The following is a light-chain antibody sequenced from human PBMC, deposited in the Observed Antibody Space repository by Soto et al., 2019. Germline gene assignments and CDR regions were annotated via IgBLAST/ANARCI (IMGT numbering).Light chain of an antibody. J-gene: IGLJ1*01. CDR1: SSDVGAYNS. V-gene: IGLV2-14*01. Sequence: QSALTQPASVSGSPGQSITISCTGTSSDVGAYNSVSWYQQYPGKAPKLMMYEVSNRPSGVSDRFSGSKSGNTASLTISGLQTEDEADYYCSSYRSSSTYVFGTGTKVTVL. CDR3: SSYRSSSTYV. CDR2: EVS.